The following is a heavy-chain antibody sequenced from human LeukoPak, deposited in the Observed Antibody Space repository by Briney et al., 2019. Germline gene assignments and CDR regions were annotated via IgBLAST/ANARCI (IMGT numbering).Heavy chain of an antibody. CDR3: AKAEMEYDFWSGFLDY. CDR2: ISGSGGST. CDR1: GFTFRSYA. D-gene: IGHD3-3*01. V-gene: IGHV3-23*01. Sequence: GGSLRLSCAASGFTFRSYAMSWVRQAPGKGLEWVSGISGSGGSTYYADSVKGRFTISRDTSKNTLYLQMNSLRAEDTAVYYCAKAEMEYDFWSGFLDYWGQGTLVTVSS. J-gene: IGHJ4*02.